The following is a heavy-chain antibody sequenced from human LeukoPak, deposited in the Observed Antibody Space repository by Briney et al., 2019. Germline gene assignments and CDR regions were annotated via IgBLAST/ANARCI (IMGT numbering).Heavy chain of an antibody. J-gene: IGHJ4*02. Sequence: SETLSLTCTVSGGSISSSSYYWGWIRQPPGKGLEWIGSIYYSGSTYYNPSLKSRVTISVDTSKNQFSLKLSSVTAADTAVFYCASSPGDYGDVPLRPPVPFFDYWGQGTLVTVSS. V-gene: IGHV4-39*07. D-gene: IGHD4-17*01. CDR1: GGSISSSSYY. CDR3: ASSPGDYGDVPLRPPVPFFDY. CDR2: IYYSGST.